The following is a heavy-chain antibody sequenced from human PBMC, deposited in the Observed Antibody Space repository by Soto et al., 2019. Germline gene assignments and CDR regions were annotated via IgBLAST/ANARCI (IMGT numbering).Heavy chain of an antibody. CDR2: IYYRGNT. J-gene: IGHJ4*02. CDR3: ARLEGLATISYYFDF. Sequence: QLQESGPGLVKPSETLSLTCSVSGDSINSDKYYWGWIRQPPGKGLEWIGSIYYRGNTYYNPSLQTRGTISLDKSKSQCSLRLNSVTAADSAVYFCARLEGLATISYYFDFWGQGAQVTVSS. CDR1: GDSINSDKYY. D-gene: IGHD3-9*01. V-gene: IGHV4-39*01.